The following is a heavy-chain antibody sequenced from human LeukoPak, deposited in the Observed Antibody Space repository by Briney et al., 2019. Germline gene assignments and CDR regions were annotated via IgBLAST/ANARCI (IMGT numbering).Heavy chain of an antibody. Sequence: PGRSLRLSCAASGFTFSSYGMHWVRQAPGKGLEWVSLISYEGSKRYCAASVWGRFNISRDNSKNTLYLQINSLRDEDAAIYYCAKVGVGNNFWSGSSHFFYYMDVWGKGTTVTVSS. CDR1: GFTFSSYG. CDR3: AKVGVGNNFWSGSSHFFYYMDV. CDR2: ISYEGSKR. D-gene: IGHD3-3*01. J-gene: IGHJ6*03. V-gene: IGHV3-33*06.